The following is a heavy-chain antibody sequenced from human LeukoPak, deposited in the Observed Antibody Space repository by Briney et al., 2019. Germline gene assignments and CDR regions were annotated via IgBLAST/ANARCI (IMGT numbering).Heavy chain of an antibody. CDR1: GFTFSNYW. CDR3: AADISGYS. CDR2: INTDGSTT. V-gene: IGHV3-74*01. J-gene: IGHJ4*02. Sequence: GGSLRLSCAASGFTFSNYWTHWVRQAPGKGLVWVSRINTDGSTTTYVDSVKGRFTISRDNARNTLYLQMNSLRAEDTAVYFCAADISGYSWGQGTLVTVSS. D-gene: IGHD3-22*01.